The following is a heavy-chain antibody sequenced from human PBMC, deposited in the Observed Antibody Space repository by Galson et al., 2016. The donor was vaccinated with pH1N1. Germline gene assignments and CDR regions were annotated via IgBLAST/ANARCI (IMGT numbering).Heavy chain of an antibody. Sequence: SLRLSCAASGFTFSSFTMNWVRQFPGKGLEWVSSITSTGRYIYYADSLKGRFTISRDNAKDSLYLQMNSLRAEDTAVYFCARERPTTNIYDAFDVWGQGTLVTVSS. D-gene: IGHD2-8*01. V-gene: IGHV3-21*01. J-gene: IGHJ3*01. CDR2: ITSTGRYI. CDR1: GFTFSSFT. CDR3: ARERPTTNIYDAFDV.